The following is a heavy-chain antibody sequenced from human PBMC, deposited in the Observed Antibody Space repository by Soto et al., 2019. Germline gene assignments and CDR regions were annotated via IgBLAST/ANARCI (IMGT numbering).Heavy chain of an antibody. CDR1: GFTFSSYT. Sequence: QVQLVESGGGLVKPGRSLRLSCAASGFTFSSYTMQWVRQAPGKGLDWVAFMSYDGSNKNHADSMKGRFSISRDNSRNILQLQMNSLRPEDTAIYYCATHDNSAGYLGRGALVIVSS. CDR3: ATHDNSAGY. J-gene: IGHJ4*02. D-gene: IGHD3-22*01. CDR2: MSYDGSNK. V-gene: IGHV3-30-3*01.